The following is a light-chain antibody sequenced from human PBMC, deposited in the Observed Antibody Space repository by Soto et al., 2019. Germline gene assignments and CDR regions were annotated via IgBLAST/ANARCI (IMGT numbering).Light chain of an antibody. J-gene: IGKJ5*01. Sequence: DIVLTQSPRTLSLSTGERATLSCRASQSVSSGYLSWYQQKPGQAPRLLIYGASSRATGIPDRFSGSGSGTDFTLTISRLEPEDFAVYYCQQYGTIFGQGTRLEIK. CDR3: QQYGTI. CDR2: GAS. CDR1: QSVSSGY. V-gene: IGKV3-20*01.